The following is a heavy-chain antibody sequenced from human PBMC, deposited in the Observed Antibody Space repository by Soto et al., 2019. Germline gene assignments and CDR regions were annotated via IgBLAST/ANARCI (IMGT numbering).Heavy chain of an antibody. V-gene: IGHV1-2*02. Sequence: GASVKVSSKAPGYPFTGYYMHWVRQAPGQGLEWMAWINPNRGGTNYAQMFQGRVTMTRDTSISTAYMELSRLRSDDTAAYYCARALGYRSSTSCPDPKVQGTLVTVGS. D-gene: IGHD2-2*01. CDR1: GYPFTGYY. CDR2: INPNRGGT. CDR3: ARALGYRSSTSCPDP. J-gene: IGHJ5*02.